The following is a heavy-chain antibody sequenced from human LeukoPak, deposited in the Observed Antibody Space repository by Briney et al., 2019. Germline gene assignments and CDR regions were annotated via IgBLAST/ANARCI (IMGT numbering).Heavy chain of an antibody. Sequence: GGSLRLSCAASGFTFSSYGMHWVRQAPGKGLEWVAVIWFDGSNKYHADSVKGRFTISRDNSRNTLHLQMDSLRAEDTAVYYRARDGPLGHRSGNNCLRSMDVWGQGTTVTVSS. D-gene: IGHD3-22*01. J-gene: IGHJ6*02. V-gene: IGHV3-33*01. CDR3: ARDGPLGHRSGNNCLRSMDV. CDR1: GFTFSSYG. CDR2: IWFDGSNK.